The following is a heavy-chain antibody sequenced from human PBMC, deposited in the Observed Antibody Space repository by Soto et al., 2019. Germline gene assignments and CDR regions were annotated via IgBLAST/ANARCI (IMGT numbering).Heavy chain of an antibody. CDR3: ARDIESVTAKHFFYYYAMDV. J-gene: IGHJ6*02. V-gene: IGHV1-18*01. Sequence: RASVKVSCKASGFTFSNYGLNWVRQPPGQGLEWMGWVSANNGHTNYAQNLQGRVSMTTDTSTSTAYMELRGLTFDDTAVYYCARDIESVTAKHFFYYYAMDVWGQGTTVTVSS. CDR1: GFTFSNYG. CDR2: VSANNGHT. D-gene: IGHD2-8*01.